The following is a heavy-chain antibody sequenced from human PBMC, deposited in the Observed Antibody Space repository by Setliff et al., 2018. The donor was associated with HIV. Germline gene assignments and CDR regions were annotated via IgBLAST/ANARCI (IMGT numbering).Heavy chain of an antibody. Sequence: PSETLSLTCTVSGGYISTNNYYCVWIRQPPGKGLEWIGSFYYSGGTYYNPSLKSRVTISVDTSKKQVSLKLNSVTAADTAVYYCARGLSIFGVATPGFYSFMDVWGKGTTVTVSS. CDR3: ARGLSIFGVATPGFYSFMDV. V-gene: IGHV4-39*07. CDR1: GGYISTNNYY. D-gene: IGHD3-3*01. J-gene: IGHJ6*03. CDR2: FYYSGGT.